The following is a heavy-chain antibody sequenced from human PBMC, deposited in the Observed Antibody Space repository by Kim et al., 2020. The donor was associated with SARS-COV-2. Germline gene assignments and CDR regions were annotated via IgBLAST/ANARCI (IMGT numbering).Heavy chain of an antibody. CDR1: GFTFSNAW. Sequence: GGSLRLSCAASGFTFSNAWMSWVRQAPGKGLEWVGRIKSKADGGTTGYAAPVKGRFTISRDDSENTLYVQMNSLKPEDTAVYYCTTDRGFNYGLTHYYYGMDVWGQGTTVTVSS. D-gene: IGHD3-10*01. CDR3: TTDRGFNYGLTHYYYGMDV. J-gene: IGHJ6*02. V-gene: IGHV3-15*01. CDR2: IKSKADGGTT.